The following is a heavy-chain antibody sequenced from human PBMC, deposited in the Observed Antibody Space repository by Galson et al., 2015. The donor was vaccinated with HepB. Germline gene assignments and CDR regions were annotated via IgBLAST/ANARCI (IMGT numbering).Heavy chain of an antibody. J-gene: IGHJ4*02. V-gene: IGHV3-30*18. CDR2: LSYDGNII. CDR3: AKGSGSGWYAGDYFDS. D-gene: IGHD6-19*01. CDR1: GFTFSSSG. Sequence: SLRLSCAASGFTFSSSGMHWVRQAPGKGLEWVALLSYDGNIIYYADSVKGRFTISRDNSKNTLYLQMTSLRAEDTAVYYCAKGSGSGWYAGDYFDSWGQGTLVTVSS.